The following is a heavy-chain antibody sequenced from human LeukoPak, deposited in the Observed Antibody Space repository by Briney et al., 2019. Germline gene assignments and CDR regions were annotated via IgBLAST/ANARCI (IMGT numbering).Heavy chain of an antibody. Sequence: PSGTLSLTCAVSGGSISSSNWWSWVRQPPGKGLEWIGEIYHSGSTNYNPSLKSRVTISVDKSKNQFSLKLSSVTAADTAVYYCASRAWGEVRGVIRVYWGQGTLVTVSS. J-gene: IGHJ4*02. CDR2: IYHSGST. D-gene: IGHD3-10*01. V-gene: IGHV4-4*02. CDR3: ASRAWGEVRGVIRVY. CDR1: GGSISSSNW.